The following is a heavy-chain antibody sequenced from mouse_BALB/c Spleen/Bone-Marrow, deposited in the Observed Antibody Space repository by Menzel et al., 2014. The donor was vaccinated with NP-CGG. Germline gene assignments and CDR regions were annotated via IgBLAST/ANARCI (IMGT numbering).Heavy chain of an antibody. Sequence: LQESGSELVRPGASVKLSCKASGYTFTSYWMHWVKQRHGQGLEWIGNIYPGSGSTNYDGKFKSKGTLTVDTSSSTAYMHLSSLTSEDSAVYYCTREGWLRYFDYWGQGTTLTVSS. CDR2: IYPGSGST. D-gene: IGHD2-2*01. J-gene: IGHJ2*01. V-gene: IGHV1S22*01. CDR1: GYTFTSYW. CDR3: TREGWLRYFDY.